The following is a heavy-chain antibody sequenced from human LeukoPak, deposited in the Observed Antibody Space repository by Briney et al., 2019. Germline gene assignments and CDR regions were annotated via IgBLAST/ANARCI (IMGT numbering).Heavy chain of an antibody. J-gene: IGHJ5*02. CDR3: ARGAYGLTTGFDP. V-gene: IGHV4-59*12. D-gene: IGHD1-1*01. CDR1: GGSISSYY. CDR2: IYHSGST. Sequence: SSETLSLTCTVSGGSISSYYWSWIRQPPGKGLEWIGYIYHSGSTYYNPSLKSRVTISVDRSKNQFSLKLSSVTAADTAVYYCARGAYGLTTGFDPWGQGTLVTVSS.